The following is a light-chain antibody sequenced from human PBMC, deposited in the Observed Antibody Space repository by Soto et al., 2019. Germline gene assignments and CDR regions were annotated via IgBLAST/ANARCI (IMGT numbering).Light chain of an antibody. J-gene: IGLJ1*01. CDR3: SSYTSASTLYV. CDR2: EVS. Sequence: SALTQPASVSGSPGQSLTISCTGSSSDVGGYNYVSWYQQYPGKPPKLMISEVSNRPSGVSSRFSGSKAGNTASLTISGLQAEDEADYYCSSYTSASTLYVFGTGSKVTVL. V-gene: IGLV2-14*01. CDR1: SSDVGGYNY.